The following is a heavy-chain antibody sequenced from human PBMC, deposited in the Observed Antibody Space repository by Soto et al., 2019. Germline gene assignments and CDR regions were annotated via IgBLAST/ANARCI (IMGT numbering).Heavy chain of an antibody. J-gene: IGHJ4*02. V-gene: IGHV1-3*05. CDR2: INAGNGNT. D-gene: IGHD6-19*01. CDR3: AGAVAVAADFDY. Sequence: QVQLVQSGAEEKKPGASVKVSCKASGYTFTGYAMHWVRQAPGQRREWMGWINAGNGNTKYYQKYQGRATITSETSASAAYKELSSRAYEATVEYYWAGAVAVAADFDYWGQGTLVTVSS. CDR1: GYTFTGYA.